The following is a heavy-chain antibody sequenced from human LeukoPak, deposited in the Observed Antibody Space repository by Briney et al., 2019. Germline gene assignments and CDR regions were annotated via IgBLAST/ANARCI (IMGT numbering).Heavy chain of an antibody. D-gene: IGHD3-3*01. CDR1: GGSISSSSNY. V-gene: IGHV4-39*07. Sequence: SETLSLTCTVSGGSISSSSNYWGWIRQPPGKGLEWIGSIYYSGSTYYNPSLKSRVTISVDTSKNQFSLKLSSVTAADTAVYFCARDKEWLLFDYWGQGTLVTVSS. CDR3: ARDKEWLLFDY. CDR2: IYYSGST. J-gene: IGHJ4*02.